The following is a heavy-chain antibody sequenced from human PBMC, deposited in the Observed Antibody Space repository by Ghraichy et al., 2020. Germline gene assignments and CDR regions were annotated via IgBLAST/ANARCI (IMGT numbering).Heavy chain of an antibody. CDR3: ARNYYSSKGSNNWFDP. J-gene: IGHJ5*02. Sequence: SETLSLTCAVYGGSFSGYYWSWIRQPPGKGLEWIGEINHSGSTNYNPSLKSRVTISVDTSKNQFSLKLSSVTAADTAVYYCARNYYSSKGSNNWFDPWGQGTLVTVSS. D-gene: IGHD6-13*01. CDR2: INHSGST. CDR1: GGSFSGYY. V-gene: IGHV4-34*01.